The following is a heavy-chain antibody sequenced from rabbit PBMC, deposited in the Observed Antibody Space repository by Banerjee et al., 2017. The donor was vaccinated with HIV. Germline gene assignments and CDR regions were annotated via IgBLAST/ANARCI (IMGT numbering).Heavy chain of an antibody. CDR3: ARDNVDYAGDGYVFNL. D-gene: IGHD4-2*01. J-gene: IGHJ4*01. CDR2: IYAGSSGST. V-gene: IGHV1S45*01. Sequence: QQQLEESGGGLVKPGGTLTLTCKASGIDFSSYYYMCWVRQAPGKGLEWIACIYAGSSGSTYDASWAKGRCTISKTSSTTVTLQMTSLTAADMATYFCARDNVDYAGDGYVFNLWGPGTLVTVS. CDR1: GIDFSSYYY.